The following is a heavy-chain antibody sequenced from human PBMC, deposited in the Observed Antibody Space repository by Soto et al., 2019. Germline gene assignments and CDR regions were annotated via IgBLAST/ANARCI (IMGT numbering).Heavy chain of an antibody. CDR1: GFTFTNAW. CDR3: TPEFFGVVTSVTSENY. CDR2: IKKISEGGTT. V-gene: IGHV3-15*01. J-gene: IGHJ4*02. Sequence: VQLVESGGGLVKPGSSLRLSCAASGFTFTNAWMNWVRQSPGKGLEWVGRIKKISEGGTTNYSTPVKGRFTISRDDSRSTVYLEMNSLKVEDTAVYYCTPEFFGVVTSVTSENYCGQGTLGTVST. D-gene: IGHD2-21*02.